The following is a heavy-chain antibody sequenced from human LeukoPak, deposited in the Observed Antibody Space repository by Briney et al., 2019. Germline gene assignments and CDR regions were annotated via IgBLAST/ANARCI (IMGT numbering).Heavy chain of an antibody. CDR2: ISGSGDNT. CDR3: AKGSYYDSSGSFYFDY. CDR1: GFTFSSYA. V-gene: IGHV3-23*01. Sequence: GGSLRLSCAASGFTFSSYAMSWVRQAPGKGLEWVSGISGSGDNTYYADSVKGRFTISRDNFKNALYVQVNSLGTEDTAAYYCAKGSYYDSSGSFYFDYWGQGTLVTVSS. J-gene: IGHJ4*02. D-gene: IGHD3-22*01.